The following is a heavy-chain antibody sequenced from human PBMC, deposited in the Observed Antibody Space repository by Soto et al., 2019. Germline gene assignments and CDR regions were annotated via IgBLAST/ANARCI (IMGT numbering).Heavy chain of an antibody. CDR2: ISNDGSNK. J-gene: IGHJ6*02. D-gene: IGHD6-6*01. V-gene: IGHV3-30*18. Sequence: GGSLRLSCAASGFSFSTYGMHWVRQAPGKGLEWMAVISNDGSNKYYADSVKGRFTISRDNSKDTLFLQMNSLRGEDTAIYYCAKVIRADSTSSNFYYYSGMDVWGQGSTVTVSS. CDR1: GFSFSTYG. CDR3: AKVIRADSTSSNFYYYSGMDV.